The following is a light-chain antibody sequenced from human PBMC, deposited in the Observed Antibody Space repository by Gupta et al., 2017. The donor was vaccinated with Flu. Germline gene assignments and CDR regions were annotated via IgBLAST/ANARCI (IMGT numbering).Light chain of an antibody. J-gene: IGKJ1*01. CDR1: QSISNY. V-gene: IGKV1-39*01. CDR3: QQSYSTPLLT. CDR2: RAS. Sequence: SSLSASVRDRVTITCRASQSISNYFNWYQQKPGEAPKLLVYRASSLQSGVPSRFSGSGCGTDVTLTISSQQPEDCATYFCQQSYSTPLLTFGHGTKVDIK.